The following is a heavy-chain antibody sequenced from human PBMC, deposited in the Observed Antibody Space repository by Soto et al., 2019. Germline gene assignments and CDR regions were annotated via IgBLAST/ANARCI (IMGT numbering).Heavy chain of an antibody. CDR3: ARDWGGSEGSGYDLTYQKYYYYGMDV. Sequence: ASVKVSCKASGYTFTGYYMHWVRQAPGQGLEWMGWINPNSGGTNYAQKFQGWVTMTRDTSISTAYMELSRLRSDDTAVYYCARDWGGSEGSGYDLTYQKYYYYGMDVWGQGTTVTVSS. V-gene: IGHV1-2*04. D-gene: IGHD5-12*01. CDR1: GYTFTGYY. CDR2: INPNSGGT. J-gene: IGHJ6*02.